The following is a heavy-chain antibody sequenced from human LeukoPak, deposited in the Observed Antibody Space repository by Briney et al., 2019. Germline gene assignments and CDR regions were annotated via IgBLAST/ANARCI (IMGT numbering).Heavy chain of an antibody. Sequence: PSETLSLTCTVSGGSISSGGYYWSWIRQPPGKGLEWIGSIYYSGSTYYNPSLKSRVTISVGTSKNQFSLKLSSVTAADTAVYYCARSAGSRYYYYYMDVWGKGTTVTVSS. V-gene: IGHV4-39*07. D-gene: IGHD3-10*01. CDR1: GGSISSGGYY. CDR3: ARSAGSRYYYYYMDV. CDR2: IYYSGST. J-gene: IGHJ6*03.